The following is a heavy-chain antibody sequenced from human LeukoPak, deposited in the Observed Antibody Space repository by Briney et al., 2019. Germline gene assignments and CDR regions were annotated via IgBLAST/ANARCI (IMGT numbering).Heavy chain of an antibody. CDR2: INGGNGNT. CDR1: GYTFPNYA. V-gene: IGHV1-3*01. CDR3: ARAYCSSANCLRGGY. D-gene: IGHD2-2*01. Sequence: ASVKVSCKASGYTFPNYAIYWVRQAPGQGLEWMGWINGGNGNTKYSQRFQGRVTMTRDTSATTAYMELSSIRSEDTAVYYCARAYCSSANCLRGGYWGQGTLVTVSS. J-gene: IGHJ4*02.